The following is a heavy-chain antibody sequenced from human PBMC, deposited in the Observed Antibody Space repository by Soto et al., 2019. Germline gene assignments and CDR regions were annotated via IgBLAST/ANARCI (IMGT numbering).Heavy chain of an antibody. Sequence: EVQVVESGGGLVQPGGSLRLSCAASGFTFSSNSMHWVRQAPGKGLEWISYISSSSSTIYADSVKVRCTISRDNTKNSLYLQMNSLRDEATAVYYCASVICSGHLKSDLWGQGTLVTVSS. V-gene: IGHV3-48*02. D-gene: IGHD2-15*01. CDR1: GFTFSSNS. CDR3: ASVICSGHLKSDL. CDR2: ISSSSSTI. J-gene: IGHJ5*02.